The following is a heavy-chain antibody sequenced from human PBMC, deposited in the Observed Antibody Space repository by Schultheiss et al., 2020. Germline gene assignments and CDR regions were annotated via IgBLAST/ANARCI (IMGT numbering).Heavy chain of an antibody. CDR1: GFTFSSYA. CDR2: ISYDGSNK. V-gene: IGHV3-30-3*01. D-gene: IGHD4-17*01. Sequence: GGSLRLSCAASGFTFSSYAMHWVRQAPGKGLEWVAVISYDGSNKYYADSVKGRFTISRDNSKNTLYLQMNSLRAEDTAVYYCARYGDYEQDAFDIWGQGTMVTVSS. J-gene: IGHJ3*02. CDR3: ARYGDYEQDAFDI.